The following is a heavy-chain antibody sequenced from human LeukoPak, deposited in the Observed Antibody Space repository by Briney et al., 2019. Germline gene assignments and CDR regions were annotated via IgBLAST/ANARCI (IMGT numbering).Heavy chain of an antibody. CDR1: GFTLSSYA. D-gene: IGHD5-18*01. V-gene: IGHV3-23*01. CDR3: ARRGYSYGSHGMDV. CDR2: ISGSGGST. Sequence: PGGSLRLSCAASGFTLSSYAMSWVRQAPGKGLEWVSAISGSGGSTYYADSVKGRFTISRDNSKNTLYLQMNSLRAEDTAVYYCARRGYSYGSHGMDVWGQGTTVTVSS. J-gene: IGHJ6*02.